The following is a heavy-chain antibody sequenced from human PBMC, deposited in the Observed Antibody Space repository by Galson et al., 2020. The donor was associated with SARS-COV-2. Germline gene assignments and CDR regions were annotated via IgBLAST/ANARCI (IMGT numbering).Heavy chain of an antibody. V-gene: IGHV3-72*01. CDR1: GFSLSDHY. D-gene: IGHD3-9*01. CDR3: ARAGSVLTGYWYHFDI. J-gene: IGHJ3*02. CDR2: TRDEANRYTT. Sequence: GGSLRLSCTGSGFSLSDHYMDWLRQAPGKEPEWIGRTRDEANRYTTEYPASVKGRFTISRDVSKNSMYIQMNSLKPEDTAVYYCARAGSVLTGYWYHFDIWGQGTTVTVSS.